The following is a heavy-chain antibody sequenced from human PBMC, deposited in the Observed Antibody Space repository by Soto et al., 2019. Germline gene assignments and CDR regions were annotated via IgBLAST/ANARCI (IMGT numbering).Heavy chain of an antibody. CDR1: S. Sequence: SWSWIRQPPGKGLEWIGFIYNSGSTYYNSSLKSRVTIPVDRSKNHFFLNLTSVTAADTAAYYSAPDGNCIRVNRAVSKVILNP. CDR2: IYNSGST. J-gene: IGHJ5*02. CDR3: APDGNCIRVNRAVSKVILNP. V-gene: IGHV4-30-2*01. D-gene: IGHD2-21*02.